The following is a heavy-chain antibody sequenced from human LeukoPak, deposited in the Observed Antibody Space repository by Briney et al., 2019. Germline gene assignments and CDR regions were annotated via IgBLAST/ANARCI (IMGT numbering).Heavy chain of an antibody. Sequence: PGGSLRLSCAASGFTFSSYAMSWVRQAPGKGLEWIGYIYYSGSTNYNPSLKSRVTISVDTSKNQFSLKLSSVTAADTAVYYCAREHSSSSFDYWGQGTLVTVSS. J-gene: IGHJ4*02. D-gene: IGHD6-6*01. CDR3: AREHSSSSFDY. CDR2: IYYSGST. V-gene: IGHV4-59*01. CDR1: GFTFSSYA.